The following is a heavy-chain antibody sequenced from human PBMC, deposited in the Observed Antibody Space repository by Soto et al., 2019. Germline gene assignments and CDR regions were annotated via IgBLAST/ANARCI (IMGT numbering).Heavy chain of an antibody. CDR2: IIPIFGTA. J-gene: IGHJ6*02. V-gene: IGHV1-69*12. CDR3: ARSLGLEYYYGMDV. Sequence: QVQLVQSGAEVKKPGSSVMVSCKTSGGSFSTYAISWVRQAPGQGLEWMGGIIPIFGTASNAQKFQGRVTMTADESTSTAYMEVRSLTSEDTAVYYCARSLGLEYYYGMDVWGQGTTVTVSS. CDR1: GGSFSTYA. D-gene: IGHD1-1*01.